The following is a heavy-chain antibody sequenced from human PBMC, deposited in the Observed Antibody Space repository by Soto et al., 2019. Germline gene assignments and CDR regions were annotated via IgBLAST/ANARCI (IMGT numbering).Heavy chain of an antibody. D-gene: IGHD6-13*01. CDR2: IRSKANSYAT. V-gene: IGHV3-73*01. J-gene: IGHJ6*02. CDR3: TSRAAAGGMDV. CDR1: GFTFSSYG. Sequence: PGGSLRLSCAASGFTFSSYGMHWVRQASGKGLEWVGRIRSKANSYATAYAASVKGRFTISRDDSKNTAYLQMNSLKTEDTAVYYCTSRAAAGGMDVWGQGTTVTVSS.